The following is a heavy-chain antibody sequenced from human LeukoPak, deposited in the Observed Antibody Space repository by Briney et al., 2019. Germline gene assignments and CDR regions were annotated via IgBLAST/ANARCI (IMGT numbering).Heavy chain of an antibody. CDR2: IYYSGST. CDR1: GGSISSYY. J-gene: IGHJ4*02. Sequence: SETLSLTCTVSGGSISSYYWSWIRQPPGKGLEWIAYIYYSGSTNYNPSLKSRVTISVDTSKNQFSLKLSSVTAADTAVYYCARHSPGGGYSSAGTDYWGQGTLVTVSS. V-gene: IGHV4-59*08. D-gene: IGHD6-13*01. CDR3: ARHSPGGGYSSAGTDY.